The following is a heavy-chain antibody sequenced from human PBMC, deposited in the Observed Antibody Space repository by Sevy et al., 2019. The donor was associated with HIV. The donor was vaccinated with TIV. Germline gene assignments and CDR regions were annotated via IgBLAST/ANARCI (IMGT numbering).Heavy chain of an antibody. V-gene: IGHV3-21*01. CDR3: ARESIAAAPVDY. J-gene: IGHJ4*02. CDR1: GFTFSSYS. D-gene: IGHD6-6*01. Sequence: GGSLRLSCAASGFTFSSYSMNWVRQAPGKGLEWVSSISSSSSYIYYADSVKGRFTISRDNAKNSLYLQMNSLRAEDTAMYYCARESIAAAPVDYWGQGTLVTVSS. CDR2: ISSSSSYI.